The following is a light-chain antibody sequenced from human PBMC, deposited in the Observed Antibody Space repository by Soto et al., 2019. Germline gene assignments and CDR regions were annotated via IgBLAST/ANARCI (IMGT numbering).Light chain of an antibody. V-gene: IGKV1-5*01. CDR1: QSVGTW. Sequence: DIQMLQSPSTLSASVGDRLSVTGRASQSVGTWLAWYQQKPGRAPTLLIYDASTLASAVPSRFSGSGSGTEFTLTISSLQSDDLATYYCQNYNSFSPWAVGKGTKVDIK. CDR3: QNYNSFSPWA. CDR2: DAS. J-gene: IGKJ1*01.